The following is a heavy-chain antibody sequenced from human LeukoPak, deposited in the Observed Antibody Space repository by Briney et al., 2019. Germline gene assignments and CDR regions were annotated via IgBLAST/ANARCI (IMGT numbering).Heavy chain of an antibody. Sequence: GGSLRLSCAASGLSFIDNYMGWLRQPPGRGLEWLSYINSDGSMTKYTASVQGRFTISRDNAKRSLFLQMNNLRANDMARYYFAKGSHGWTFDVWGQGSQVTVSS. CDR3: AKGSHGWTFDV. J-gene: IGHJ4*02. CDR2: INSDGSMT. V-gene: IGHV3-11*01. CDR1: GLSFIDNY. D-gene: IGHD2-2*03.